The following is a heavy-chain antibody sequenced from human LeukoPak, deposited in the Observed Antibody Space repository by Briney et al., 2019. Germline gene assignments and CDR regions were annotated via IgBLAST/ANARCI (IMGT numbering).Heavy chain of an antibody. Sequence: GGSLRLSCAASGFTFSNAWMSWVRQAPGKGLEWVGRIKSKTDGGTTDYAAPVKGRFTISRDDSKNTLYLQMNSLKTEDTAVYYCTTWPYDYVWGSYRFDYWGQGTLVTVSS. V-gene: IGHV3-15*01. CDR2: IKSKTDGGTT. D-gene: IGHD3-16*02. CDR1: GFTFSNAW. J-gene: IGHJ4*02. CDR3: TTWPYDYVWGSYRFDY.